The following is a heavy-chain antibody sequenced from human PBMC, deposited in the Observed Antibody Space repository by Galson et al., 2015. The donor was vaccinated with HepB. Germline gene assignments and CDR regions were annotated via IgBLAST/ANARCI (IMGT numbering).Heavy chain of an antibody. V-gene: IGHV3-48*04. CDR1: GFTFSDYS. CDR3: ARCSFRNSYGSGSYFDF. CDR2: ISSNSSTM. D-gene: IGHD3-10*01. Sequence: SLRLSCAASGFTFSDYSMNWVRLAPGKGLEWISYISSNSSTMYYADSVKGRFTISRDSAENSLYLQMNSLRADDTAIYYCARCSFRNSYGSGSYFDFWGQGTPVAVSS. J-gene: IGHJ4*02.